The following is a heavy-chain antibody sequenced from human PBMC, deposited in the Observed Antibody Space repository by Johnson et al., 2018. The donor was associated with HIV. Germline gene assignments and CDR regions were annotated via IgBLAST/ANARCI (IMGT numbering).Heavy chain of an antibody. CDR3: AILLGQWGGVFDI. Sequence: QMLLVESGGGLVQPGGSLRLSCAASGFTFSSYPMHWVRQAPGKGLEWVAFISYDGNRKYFADSVKGRFTISRDNSKNTLYMQMNSLRVEDTAVYYCAILLGQWGGVFDIWGQGTMVTVSS. V-gene: IGHV3-30*04. CDR1: GFTFSSYP. J-gene: IGHJ3*02. D-gene: IGHD6-19*01. CDR2: ISYDGNRK.